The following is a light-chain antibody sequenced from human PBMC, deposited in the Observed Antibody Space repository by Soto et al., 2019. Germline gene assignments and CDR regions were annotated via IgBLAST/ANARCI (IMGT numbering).Light chain of an antibody. CDR1: QSILYSSNNKNY. CDR2: WSS. J-gene: IGKJ4*01. CDR3: QQYYSAPLA. V-gene: IGKV4-1*01. Sequence: DIVMTQSPDSLAVSLGERATLNCKSSQSILYSSNNKNYLAWYQKKPGQPPKLLIYWSSIRESGVPDRFSGSGSGTDFPLTISSLRAEDVAVYYCQQYYSAPLAFGGGTKVEIK.